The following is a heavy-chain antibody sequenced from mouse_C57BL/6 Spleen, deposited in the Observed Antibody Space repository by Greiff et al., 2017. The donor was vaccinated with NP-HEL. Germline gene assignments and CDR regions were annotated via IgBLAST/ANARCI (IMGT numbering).Heavy chain of an antibody. CDR1: GYTFTDYY. CDR2: INPNNGGT. J-gene: IGHJ2*01. D-gene: IGHD1-1*01. V-gene: IGHV1-26*01. Sequence: VQLQQSGPELVKPGASVKISCKASGYTFTDYYMNWVKQSHGKSLEWIGDINPNNGGTSYNQKFKGKATLTVDKSSSTAYMELRSLTSEDSAVYYCARLGNLRSFFDYWGQGTTLTVSS. CDR3: ARLGNLRSFFDY.